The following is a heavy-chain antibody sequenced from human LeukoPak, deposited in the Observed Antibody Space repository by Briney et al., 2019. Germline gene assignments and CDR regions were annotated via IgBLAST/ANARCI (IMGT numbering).Heavy chain of an antibody. D-gene: IGHD2-15*01. Sequence: ASVKVSCKASGYTFTSYGISWVRQAPGQGLEWMGWISAYNGNTNYAQKLQCRVTMTTDTSTSTAYLELRSLRSDDTAVYYCAIVGYRSGGSCYSDYWGQGTLVTVSS. J-gene: IGHJ4*02. CDR3: AIVGYRSGGSCYSDY. CDR2: ISAYNGNT. CDR1: GYTFTSYG. V-gene: IGHV1-18*04.